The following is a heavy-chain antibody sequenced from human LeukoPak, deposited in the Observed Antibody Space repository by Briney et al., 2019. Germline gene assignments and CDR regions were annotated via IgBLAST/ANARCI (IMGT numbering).Heavy chain of an antibody. J-gene: IGHJ2*01. CDR1: GFTFSSYA. D-gene: IGHD6-13*01. V-gene: IGHV3-23*01. CDR2: ISGSGGST. CDR3: ARDGRIAAAGPYPYWYFDL. Sequence: GGSLRLSCAASGFTFSSYAMSWVRQAPGKGLEWVSAISGSGGSTYYADSVKGRFTISRDNSKNTLYLQMNSLRAEDTAVYYCARDGRIAAAGPYPYWYFDLWGRGTLVTVSS.